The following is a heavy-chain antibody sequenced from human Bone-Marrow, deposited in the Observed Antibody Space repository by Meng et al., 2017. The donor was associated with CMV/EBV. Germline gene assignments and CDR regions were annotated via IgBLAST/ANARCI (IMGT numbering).Heavy chain of an antibody. CDR2: INPSGGST. CDR3: ARGREVELRGQYNSFDP. CDR1: GYTFTSYY. J-gene: IGHJ5*02. D-gene: IGHD1-7*01. Sequence: QVLLVQSGAEVKTPGAAVKVSCKASGYTFTSYYMQWVRQAPGQGLEWMGRINPSGGSTSYAQKFLGRVTMTRDTSTSTVYMELSSLRSEDTAVYYCARGREVELRGQYNSFDPWGQGTLVTVSS. V-gene: IGHV1-46*01.